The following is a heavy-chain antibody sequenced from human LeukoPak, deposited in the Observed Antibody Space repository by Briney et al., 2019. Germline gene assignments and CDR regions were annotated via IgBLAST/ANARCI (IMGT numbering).Heavy chain of an antibody. V-gene: IGHV3-66*02. CDR3: ASGNCSGGSCYGDY. J-gene: IGHJ4*02. D-gene: IGHD2-15*01. Sequence: PGGSLRLSCAASEFSVGSNYMTWVRQAPGKGLEWVSLIYSGGSTYYADSVKGRFTISRDNSKNTLYLQMNSLRAEDTAVYYCASGNCSGGSCYGDYWGQGTLVTVSS. CDR1: EFSVGSNY. CDR2: IYSGGST.